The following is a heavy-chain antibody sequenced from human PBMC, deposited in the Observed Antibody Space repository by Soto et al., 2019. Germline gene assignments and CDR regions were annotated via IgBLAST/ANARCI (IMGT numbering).Heavy chain of an antibody. V-gene: IGHV1-2*04. D-gene: IGHD3-10*01. CDR2: INPNSGGT. CDR3: ARDSNPTYGSGSYPASGMDV. Sequence: QVQLVQSGAEVKKPGASVKVSCKASGYTFTGYYMHWVRQAPGQGLEWVGWINPNSGGTNYAQKFQGWVTMNRDTTISTAYVELSRLSSDDRAVYYCARDSNPTYGSGSYPASGMDVWGQGTTVTVSS. CDR1: GYTFTGYY. J-gene: IGHJ6*02.